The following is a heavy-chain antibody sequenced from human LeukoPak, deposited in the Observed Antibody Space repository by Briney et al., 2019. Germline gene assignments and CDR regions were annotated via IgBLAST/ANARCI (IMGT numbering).Heavy chain of an antibody. Sequence: SETLSLTCTVSGGSISSGDYYWSWIRQPPGKGLEWIGYIYYSGSTYYNPSLKSRVTISVDTSKNQFSLKLSSVTAADTAVYYCASSVGATTFDYWGQGTLVTVSS. J-gene: IGHJ4*02. D-gene: IGHD1-26*01. CDR3: ASSVGATTFDY. CDR2: IYYSGST. CDR1: GGSISSGDYY. V-gene: IGHV4-30-4*01.